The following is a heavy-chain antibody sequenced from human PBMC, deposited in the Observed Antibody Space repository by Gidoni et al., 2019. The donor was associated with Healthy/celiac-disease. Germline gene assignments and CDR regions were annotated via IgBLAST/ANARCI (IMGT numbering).Heavy chain of an antibody. D-gene: IGHD3-16*02. CDR1: AFTFSSYA. CDR3: ARDHVIVSSQWARGT. CDR2: ISYDGSNK. V-gene: IGHV3-30-3*01. Sequence: QVQLVESGGGVVQPGRSLRLSCADSAFTFSSYAMPWVRQAPGKGLEWVAVISYDGSNKYYADSVKGRFTISRDNSKNTLYLQMNSLRAEDTAVYYCARDHVIVSSQWARGTGGQGTLVTVSS. J-gene: IGHJ4*02.